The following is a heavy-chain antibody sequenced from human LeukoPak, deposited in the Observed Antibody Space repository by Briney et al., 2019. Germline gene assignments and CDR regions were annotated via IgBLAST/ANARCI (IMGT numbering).Heavy chain of an antibody. CDR3: ARDPSWLDAFDI. D-gene: IGHD5-24*01. V-gene: IGHV3-23*01. J-gene: IGHJ3*02. Sequence: PGGSLRLSCVASGFPFSSYWMTWVRQAPGKGLEWVSAISGSGGSTYYADSVKGRFTISRDNSKNTLYLQMNSLRAEDTAVYYCARDPSWLDAFDIWGQGTMVTVSS. CDR2: ISGSGGST. CDR1: GFPFSSYW.